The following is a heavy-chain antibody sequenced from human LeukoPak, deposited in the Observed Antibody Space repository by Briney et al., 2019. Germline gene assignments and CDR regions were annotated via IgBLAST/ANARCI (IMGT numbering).Heavy chain of an antibody. V-gene: IGHV4-61*02. CDR3: ARVYYDFWSGYADY. J-gene: IGHJ4*02. Sequence: PSETLTLTCTVSGGSISSGSYYWSWIRQPAGKGLEWIGRIYTSGSTNYNPSLKSRVTISVDTSKNQFSLKLSSVTAADTAVYYCARVYYDFWSGYADYWGQGTLVTVSS. CDR2: IYTSGST. CDR1: GGSISSGSYY. D-gene: IGHD3-3*01.